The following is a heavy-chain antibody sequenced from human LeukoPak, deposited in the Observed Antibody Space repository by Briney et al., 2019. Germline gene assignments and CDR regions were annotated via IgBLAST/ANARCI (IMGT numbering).Heavy chain of an antibody. D-gene: IGHD3-22*01. Sequence: SETLSLTCTVSGGSISSYYWSWIRQPPGKGLEWIGYIYYSGSTNYNPTLKSRVTISVDTSKNQFSLKLSSVTAADTAVYYCARQHYYDSSGPRYWFDPWGQGTLVTVSS. CDR2: IYYSGST. J-gene: IGHJ5*02. CDR1: GGSISSYY. CDR3: ARQHYYDSSGPRYWFDP. V-gene: IGHV4-59*01.